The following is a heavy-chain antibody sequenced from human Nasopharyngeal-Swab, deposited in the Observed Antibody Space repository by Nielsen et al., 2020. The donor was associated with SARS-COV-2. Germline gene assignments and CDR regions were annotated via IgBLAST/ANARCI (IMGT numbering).Heavy chain of an antibody. CDR1: GGTFSSYA. J-gene: IGHJ4*02. CDR2: IIPILGIA. V-gene: IGHV1-69*10. CDR3: ARDFFSGYVDY. D-gene: IGHD3-22*01. Sequence: SVKVSCKASGGTFSSYAISWVRQAPGQGLEWMGGIIPILGIANYAQKFQGRVTITADKSTSTAYMELSSLRSEDTAVYYCARDFFSGYVDYWGQGTLVTVSS.